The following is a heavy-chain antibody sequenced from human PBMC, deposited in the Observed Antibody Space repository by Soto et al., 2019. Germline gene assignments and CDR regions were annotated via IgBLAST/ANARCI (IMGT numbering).Heavy chain of an antibody. V-gene: IGHV3-9*01. CDR2: ISWNSGSI. CDR1: GFTFDDYA. CDR3: AKDGKGYGTYGDLTAHYYYYYYMDV. Sequence: GGSLRLSCAASGFTFDDYAMHWVRQAPGKGLEWVSGISWNSGSIGYADSVKGRFTISRDNAKNSLYLQMNSLRAEDTALYYCAKDGKGYGTYGDLTAHYYYYYYMDVWGKGTTVTVSS. D-gene: IGHD4-17*01. J-gene: IGHJ6*03.